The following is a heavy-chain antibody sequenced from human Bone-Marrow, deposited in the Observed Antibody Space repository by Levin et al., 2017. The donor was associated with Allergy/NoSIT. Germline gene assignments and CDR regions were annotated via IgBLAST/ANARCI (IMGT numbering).Heavy chain of an antibody. CDR1: GFTFSSYE. CDR3: VRRATLTYHAFDI. Sequence: GESLKISCSASGFTFSSYEMNWVRQAPGKGLEWVSYTNYDGSAAYYADSVRGRFTVSRDNPKNSLYLQMNSLRAEDTALYYCVRRATLTYHAFDIWGQGTMVTVSS. V-gene: IGHV3-48*03. CDR2: TNYDGSAA. D-gene: IGHD5-24*01. J-gene: IGHJ3*02.